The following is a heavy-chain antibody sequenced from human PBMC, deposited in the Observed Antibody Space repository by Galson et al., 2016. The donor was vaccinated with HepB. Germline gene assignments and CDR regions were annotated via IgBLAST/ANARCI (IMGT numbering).Heavy chain of an antibody. V-gene: IGHV6-1*01. CDR3: ARAGGLNENFYFDY. J-gene: IGHJ4*02. D-gene: IGHD1-1*01. CDR2: TYYRSKYYN. CDR1: GDSVSSNSAA. Sequence: CAISGDSVSSNSAAWNWIRQSPSRGLEWLGRTYYRSKYYNDYAVSVKSRITINPDTSKNRFSLQLNSVTPEDTAVYYCARAGGLNENFYFDYWGQGTLVTVSS.